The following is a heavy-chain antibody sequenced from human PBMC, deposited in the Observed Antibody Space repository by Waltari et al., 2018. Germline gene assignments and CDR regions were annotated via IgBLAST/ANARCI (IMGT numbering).Heavy chain of an antibody. CDR2: IYHSGST. CDR1: GGSISNYF. J-gene: IGHJ4*02. Sequence: QVQLQESGPGLVKPSETLSLTCSVSGGSISNYFWNWIRQPPGEGLEWIGYIYHSGSTNCSPSLKGRLTMSVDTSKSQFSLSLTSVTAADTAVYYCARWDSSGRYFGDWGQGIPVTVSS. CDR3: ARWDSSGRYFGD. V-gene: IGHV4-59*08. D-gene: IGHD3-22*01.